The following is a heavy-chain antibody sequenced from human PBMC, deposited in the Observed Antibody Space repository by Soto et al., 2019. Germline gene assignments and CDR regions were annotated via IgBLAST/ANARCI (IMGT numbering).Heavy chain of an antibody. CDR3: ARDVGYYDRSGPHLDL. Sequence: PSETLSLTCTVSGGSIGSYYWSWIWQPPGKGLEWIGYIYYSGTTNYNPSLKSRVTISIDTSKKQFSLKLSSVTAADTAVYYCARDVGYYDRSGPHLDLWGQGSQVTVSS. D-gene: IGHD3-22*01. V-gene: IGHV4-59*01. CDR2: IYYSGTT. J-gene: IGHJ5*02. CDR1: GGSIGSYY.